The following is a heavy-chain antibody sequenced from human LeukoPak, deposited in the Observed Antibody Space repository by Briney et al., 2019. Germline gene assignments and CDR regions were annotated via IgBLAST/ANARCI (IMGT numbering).Heavy chain of an antibody. J-gene: IGHJ4*02. V-gene: IGHV4-59*01. CDR1: GGSISSYY. D-gene: IGHD6-19*01. Sequence: SETLSLTCTVSGGSISSYYWSWIRQPPAKGPEWIGYIYYSGSTNYSPSLKSRVTISVDTSKNQFSLKLSSVTAADTAVYYCARVGYSSGWYFFDSWGQGTLVTVSS. CDR2: IYYSGST. CDR3: ARVGYSSGWYFFDS.